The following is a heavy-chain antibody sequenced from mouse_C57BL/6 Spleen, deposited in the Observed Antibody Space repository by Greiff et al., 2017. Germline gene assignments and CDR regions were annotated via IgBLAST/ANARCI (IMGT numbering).Heavy chain of an antibody. CDR3: ARITGTWVYYFDY. CDR2: ISSGGSYT. J-gene: IGHJ2*01. Sequence: EVMLVESGGDLVKPGGSLKLSCAASGFTFSSYGMSWVRQTPDKRLEWVATISSGGSYTYYPDSVKGRFTISRDNAKNTLYLQMSSLKSEDTAMYYCARITGTWVYYFDYWGQGTTLTVSS. D-gene: IGHD4-1*01. CDR1: GFTFSSYG. V-gene: IGHV5-6*01.